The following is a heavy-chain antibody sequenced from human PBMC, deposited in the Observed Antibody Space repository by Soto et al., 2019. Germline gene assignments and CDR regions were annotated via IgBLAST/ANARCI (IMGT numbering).Heavy chain of an antibody. CDR2: ISTSSSYR. Sequence: PGGSLRLSCAASGFTFSDHYMSWVRQVPGKGLEWLSYISTSSSYRNYADSVKGRFTISRDDANNFLSLQMDSLRFDDTAVYYCFIPIMGAPTQWGQGTLVTVSS. D-gene: IGHD2-8*01. V-gene: IGHV3-11*06. J-gene: IGHJ4*02. CDR1: GFTFSDHY. CDR3: FIPIMGAPTQ.